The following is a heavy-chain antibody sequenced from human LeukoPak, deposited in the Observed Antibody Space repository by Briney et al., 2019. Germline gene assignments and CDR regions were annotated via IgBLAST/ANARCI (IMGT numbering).Heavy chain of an antibody. J-gene: IGHJ4*02. CDR1: GFTFSSYE. CDR2: ISSSGSTI. V-gene: IGHV3-48*03. CDR3: ARADFWSGYYDY. D-gene: IGHD3-3*01. Sequence: GGSLRLSCAASGFTFSSYEMNWVRQAPGKGLEWVSYISSSGSTIYYADSVKGRFTISRDNAKNSLYLQMNSLRAEDTAVYYCARADFWSGYYDYWGRGTLVTVSS.